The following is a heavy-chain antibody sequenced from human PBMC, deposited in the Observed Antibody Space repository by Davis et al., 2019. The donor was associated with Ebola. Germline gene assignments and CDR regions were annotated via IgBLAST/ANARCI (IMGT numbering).Heavy chain of an antibody. CDR3: AREATFSLDY. J-gene: IGHJ4*02. V-gene: IGHV1-3*01. CDR1: GYTFTSYG. Sequence: AASVKVSCKASGYTFTSYGISWVRQAPGQRLEWMGWINAGNGNTKYSQKFQGRVTITRDTSASTAYMELSSLRSEDTAVYYCAREATFSLDYWGQGTLVSVSS. CDR2: INAGNGNT. D-gene: IGHD3-16*01.